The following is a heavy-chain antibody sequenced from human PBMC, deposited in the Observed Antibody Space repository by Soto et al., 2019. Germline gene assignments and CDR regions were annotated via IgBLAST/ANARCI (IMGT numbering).Heavy chain of an antibody. CDR3: ARSLSQYYGLDV. CDR2: IYHSGST. CDR1: GGSISTNNW. J-gene: IGHJ6*02. V-gene: IGHV4-4*02. Sequence: SETLSLTCAVSGGSISTNNWWSWVRQPPGKGLEWIGEIYHSGSTNYNPSLQSRLTISVDNSKNQFSLKLSSVTAADTAVYYCARSLSQYYGLDVWGQGTTVTVSS.